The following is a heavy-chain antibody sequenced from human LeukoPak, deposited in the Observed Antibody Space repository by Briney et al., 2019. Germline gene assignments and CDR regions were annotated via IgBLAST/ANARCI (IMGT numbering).Heavy chain of an antibody. D-gene: IGHD3-10*01. V-gene: IGHV4-4*07. J-gene: IGHJ4*02. CDR1: GGSISSYY. Sequence: PSETLSLTCTVSGGSISSYYWSWIRQPAGKGLEWIGRIYTSGSTNYNPSLKSRVTMSVDTSKNQFSLKLSSVTAADTAVCYCARGTETYYYGSGSYYKVDYFDYWGQGTLVTVSS. CDR2: IYTSGST. CDR3: ARGTETYYYGSGSYYKVDYFDY.